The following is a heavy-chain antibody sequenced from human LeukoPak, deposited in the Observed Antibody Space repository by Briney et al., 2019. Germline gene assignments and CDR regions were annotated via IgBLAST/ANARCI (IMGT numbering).Heavy chain of an antibody. CDR1: GGTFSSYA. D-gene: IGHD3-22*01. Sequence: GSSVRVSCKASGGTFSSYAISWVRQAPAQGLEWMGRIIPILGIANYAQKFQGRVTITADKSTSTAYMELSSLRSEDTGVYYCARDIGDSSGPRRYNWFDPWGQGTLVTVSS. J-gene: IGHJ5*02. V-gene: IGHV1-69*04. CDR3: ARDIGDSSGPRRYNWFDP. CDR2: IIPILGIA.